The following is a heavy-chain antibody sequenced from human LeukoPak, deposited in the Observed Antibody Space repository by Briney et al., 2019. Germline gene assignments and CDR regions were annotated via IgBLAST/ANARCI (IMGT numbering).Heavy chain of an antibody. V-gene: IGHV4-59*12. CDR1: GGSISSYY. J-gene: IGHJ4*02. CDR2: IYYSGST. Sequence: PSETLSLTCTVSGGSISSYYWSWIRQPPGKGLEWIGYIYYSGSTNYNPSLKSRVTISVDTSKNQFSLKLSSVTAADTAVYYCARLDYYDSSGYRDYWGQGILVTVSS. CDR3: ARLDYYDSSGYRDY. D-gene: IGHD3-22*01.